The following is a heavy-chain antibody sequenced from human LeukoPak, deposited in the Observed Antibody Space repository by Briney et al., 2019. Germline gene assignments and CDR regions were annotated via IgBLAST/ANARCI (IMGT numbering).Heavy chain of an antibody. D-gene: IGHD5-18*01. J-gene: IGHJ5*02. CDR2: IYHSGST. CDR1: GGSISSGGYS. V-gene: IGHV4-30-2*01. Sequence: SETLSLTCAASGGSISSGGYSWSWIRQPPGKGLEWIGYIYHSGSTYYNPSLKSRVTISVDRSKNQFSLKLSSVTAADTAVYYCARESGYSYGYIDWFDPWGQGTLVTVSS. CDR3: ARESGYSYGYIDWFDP.